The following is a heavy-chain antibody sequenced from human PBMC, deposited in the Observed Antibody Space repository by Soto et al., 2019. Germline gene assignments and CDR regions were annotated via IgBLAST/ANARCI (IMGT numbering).Heavy chain of an antibody. J-gene: IGHJ6*03. V-gene: IGHV4-31*03. CDR3: ARVSLDYGDYGGRYYYYYMDV. CDR2: IYYSGST. CDR1: GGSISSGGYY. D-gene: IGHD4-17*01. Sequence: SETLSLTCTVSGGSISSGGYYWSWIRQHPGKGLEWIGYIYYSGSTYYNPSLKSRVTISVDTSKNQFSLKLSSVTAADTAVYYCARVSLDYGDYGGRYYYYYMDVWGKGTTVTVSS.